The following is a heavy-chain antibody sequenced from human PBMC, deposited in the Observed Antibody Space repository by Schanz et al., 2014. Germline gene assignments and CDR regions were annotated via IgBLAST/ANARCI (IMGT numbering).Heavy chain of an antibody. CDR2: ISSSSSYI. CDR1: GFTFRNYG. D-gene: IGHD2-21*02. CDR3: ARPSDSSWYMDV. Sequence: EVQLLESGGGLVQPGGSLRLSCAASGFTFRNYGMSWVRQAPGQGLEWVSSISSSSSYISYADSVKGRFTISRDNAKNSLYLQMNSLRAEDTAVYYCARPSDSSWYMDVWGKGTTVTVSS. J-gene: IGHJ6*03. V-gene: IGHV3-21*01.